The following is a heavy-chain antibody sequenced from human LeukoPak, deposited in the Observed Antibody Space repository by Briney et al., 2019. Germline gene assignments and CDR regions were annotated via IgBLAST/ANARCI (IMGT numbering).Heavy chain of an antibody. CDR1: GFTFSKSW. V-gene: IGHV3-74*01. J-gene: IGHJ4*02. D-gene: IGHD6-6*01. CDR2: INRDGSTT. Sequence: GGSLRLSCAASGFTFSKSWMHWVRQAPGKGLVWVSHINRDGSTTTYADSAKGQFTISRDNAKNTLYLQMNSLRAEDTAVYYCARDFVTSRSSFDYWGQGTLVTVSS. CDR3: ARDFVTSRSSFDY.